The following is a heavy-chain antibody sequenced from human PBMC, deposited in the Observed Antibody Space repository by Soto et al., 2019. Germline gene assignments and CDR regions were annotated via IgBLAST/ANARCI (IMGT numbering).Heavy chain of an antibody. D-gene: IGHD3-3*01. Sequence: GGSLRLSCAASGFTFSSYAMHWVRQAPGKXLEWVAVISYGGSNKYYAYSVKGRFTISRDNSKNTLYLQMNSLRAEDTAVYYCARDKDYDFWSGYYYYYYGMDVWGQGTTVTVSS. CDR1: GFTFSSYA. CDR2: ISYGGSNK. CDR3: ARDKDYDFWSGYYYYYYGMDV. J-gene: IGHJ6*02. V-gene: IGHV3-30-3*01.